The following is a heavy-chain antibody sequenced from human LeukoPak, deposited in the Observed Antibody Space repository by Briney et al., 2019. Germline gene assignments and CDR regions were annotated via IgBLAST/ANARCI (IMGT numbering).Heavy chain of an antibody. CDR1: GYTFTSYG. D-gene: IGHD1-26*01. CDR2: ISAYNGNT. CDR3: ARDSGSYFDY. Sequence: GAPVKVSCKASGYTFTSYGISWVRQAPGHGLEWMGWISAYNGNTNYAQKLQGRVTMTTDTSTSTAYMELRSLRFDDTAVYYCARDSGSYFDYWGQGTLVTVFS. J-gene: IGHJ4*02. V-gene: IGHV1-18*01.